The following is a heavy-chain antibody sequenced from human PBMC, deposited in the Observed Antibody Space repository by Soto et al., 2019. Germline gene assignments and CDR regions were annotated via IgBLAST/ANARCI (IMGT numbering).Heavy chain of an antibody. J-gene: IGHJ4*02. Sequence: GGSLRLSCAASGFTFSSYGMHWVRQAPGKGLEWVAVISYDGSNKYYADSVKGRFTISRDNSKNTLYLQMNSLRAEDTAVYYCAKDLTFFGVVTTSGDFDSWGQGTLVTVSS. D-gene: IGHD3-3*01. CDR1: GFTFSSYG. V-gene: IGHV3-30*18. CDR2: ISYDGSNK. CDR3: AKDLTFFGVVTTSGDFDS.